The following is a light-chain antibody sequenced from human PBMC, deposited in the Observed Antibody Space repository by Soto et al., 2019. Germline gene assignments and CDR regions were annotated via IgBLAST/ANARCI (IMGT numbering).Light chain of an antibody. CDR2: GAS. CDR1: QSVSSSY. CDR3: QQYGSSRT. J-gene: IGKJ1*01. Sequence: ETVMTQSPATLSVSTGERATLSCRASQSVSSSYLAWYQQKPGQAPRLLIYGASSRATGIPDRFSGSGSGTDFTLTISRLEPEDFAVYYCQQYGSSRTFGQGTKVDIK. V-gene: IGKV3-20*01.